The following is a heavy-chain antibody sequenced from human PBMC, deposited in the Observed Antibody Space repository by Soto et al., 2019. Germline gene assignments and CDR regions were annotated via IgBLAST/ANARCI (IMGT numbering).Heavy chain of an antibody. V-gene: IGHV1-69*02. J-gene: IGHJ4*02. Sequence: QVQLVQSGAEVKRPGSSVKVSCKASGDTFNFYSINWVRQAPGLGLEWLGRVNPILSLSNYAQRFQGRVTMTEDKSTSTAYMLLNSLNSEDTAIYYCATSYGSGYRAFDYWGQGALVTVSS. D-gene: IGHD3-10*01. CDR1: GDTFNFYS. CDR2: VNPILSLS. CDR3: ATSYGSGYRAFDY.